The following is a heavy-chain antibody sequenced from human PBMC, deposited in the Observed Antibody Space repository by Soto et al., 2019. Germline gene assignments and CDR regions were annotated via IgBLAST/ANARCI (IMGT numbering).Heavy chain of an antibody. CDR1: GGSFSGYY. D-gene: IGHD2-2*01. CDR2: INHSGST. CDR3: AIGLSTSHYYGMDV. Sequence: PSETLSLTCAVYGGSFSGYYWSWIRQPPGKGLEWIGEINHSGSTNYNPSLKSRVTISVDTSKNQFSLKLSSVTAADTAVYYCAIGLSTSHYYGMDVWGKGTTVTVSS. V-gene: IGHV4-34*01. J-gene: IGHJ6*04.